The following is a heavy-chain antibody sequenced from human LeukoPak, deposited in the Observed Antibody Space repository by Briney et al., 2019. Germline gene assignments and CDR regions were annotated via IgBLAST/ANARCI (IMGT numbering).Heavy chain of an antibody. J-gene: IGHJ4*02. CDR2: ISSSSSHI. CDR3: ARGDKSSGWYFLDY. V-gene: IGHV3-21*01. Sequence: GGSLRLSCAASGFTFSSYTMNWVRQAPGKGLEWVSSISSSSSHIYYTGSVKGRFTISRDNAKTSLNLQVNSLRAEDTAVYYCARGDKSSGWYFLDYWGRGTLVTVSS. CDR1: GFTFSSYT. D-gene: IGHD6-19*01.